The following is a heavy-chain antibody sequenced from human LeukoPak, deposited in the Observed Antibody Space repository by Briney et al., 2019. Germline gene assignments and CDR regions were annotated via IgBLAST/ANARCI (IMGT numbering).Heavy chain of an antibody. CDR3: AKRGEDPVDLDY. D-gene: IGHD3-16*01. Sequence: PGGSLRLSRGVSGVTFSSHGMNWVRQAPGKGLEWVSAITGSGDRTYYTDSVRGRFTVSRDNSKNTLYLQMNGLRAEDTAVYYCAKRGEDPVDLDYWGQGTLVTVSS. J-gene: IGHJ4*02. CDR1: GVTFSSHG. V-gene: IGHV3-23*01. CDR2: ITGSGDRT.